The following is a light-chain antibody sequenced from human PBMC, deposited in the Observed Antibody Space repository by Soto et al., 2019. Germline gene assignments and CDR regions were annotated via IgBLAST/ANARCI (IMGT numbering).Light chain of an antibody. Sequence: EIVLTQSPATLSLSPGERATLSCRASQSVSSYLAWYQQKPGQAPRLLIYDASNRATGIPARFSGSGSGTDFTLTISSLEPEDFAVYYRQQRSTPLYTFGQGTKLEIK. CDR3: QQRSTPLYT. V-gene: IGKV3-11*01. J-gene: IGKJ2*01. CDR1: QSVSSY. CDR2: DAS.